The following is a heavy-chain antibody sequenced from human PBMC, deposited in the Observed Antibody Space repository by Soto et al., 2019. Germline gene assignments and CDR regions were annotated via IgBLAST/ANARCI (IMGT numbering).Heavy chain of an antibody. J-gene: IGHJ3*02. CDR3: ARDLGVTVAARRAFHI. CDR2: IYHSGST. V-gene: IGHV4-4*02. D-gene: IGHD6-19*01. Sequence: QVQLQESGPGLVKPSGTLSLTCAVSGGSISSDNWWSWVRQPPGKGLEWIGEIYHSGSTNYNPSLESRVTISADKSKNQFSLKVNSVTAAGTAVYYCARDLGVTVAARRAFHIWGQGTMVTVSS. CDR1: GGSISSDNW.